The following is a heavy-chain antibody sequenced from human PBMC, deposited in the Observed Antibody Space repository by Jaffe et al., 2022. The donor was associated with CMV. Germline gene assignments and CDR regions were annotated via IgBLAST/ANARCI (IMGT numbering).Heavy chain of an antibody. D-gene: IGHD3-10*01. CDR3: ARAAALLWFGELWSPELNYYMDV. CDR2: IWYDGSNK. Sequence: QVQLVESGGGVVQPGRSLRLSCAASGFTFSSYGMHWVRQAPGKGLEWVAVIWYDGSNKYYADSVKGRFTISRDNSKNTLYLQMNSLRAEDTAVYYCARAAALLWFGELWSPELNYYMDVWGKGTTVTVSS. J-gene: IGHJ6*03. CDR1: GFTFSSYG. V-gene: IGHV3-33*08.